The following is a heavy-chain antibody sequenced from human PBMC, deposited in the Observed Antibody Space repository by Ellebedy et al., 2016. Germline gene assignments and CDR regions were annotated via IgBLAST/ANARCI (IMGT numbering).Heavy chain of an antibody. D-gene: IGHD2-15*01. J-gene: IGHJ6*02. V-gene: IGHV3-23*01. CDR2: ISGSGGST. CDR1: GFTFSSYA. Sequence: GESLKISCAASGFTFSSYAMSWVRQAPGKGLEWVSAISGSGGSTYYADSVKGRFTISRDNSKNTLYLQMNSLRAEDTAVYYCAKGIEDIVVVVAATSNYGMDVWGQGTTVTVSS. CDR3: AKGIEDIVVVVAATSNYGMDV.